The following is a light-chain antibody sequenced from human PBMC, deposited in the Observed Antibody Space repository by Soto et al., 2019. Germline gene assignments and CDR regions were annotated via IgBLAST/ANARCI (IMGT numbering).Light chain of an antibody. Sequence: DIQMTQSPSSLSASVGDRVTITCRASQSISGYLNWYQQKPGKAPKLLIYAASSLQSGVPSRFSGSGSVTDFTLTISSLQPEDFATYYCQQSYSTPRTFGQGTKLEIK. V-gene: IGKV1-39*01. CDR2: AAS. J-gene: IGKJ2*02. CDR1: QSISGY. CDR3: QQSYSTPRT.